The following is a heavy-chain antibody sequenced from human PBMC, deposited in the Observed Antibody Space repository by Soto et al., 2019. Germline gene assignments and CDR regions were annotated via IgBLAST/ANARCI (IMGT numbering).Heavy chain of an antibody. D-gene: IGHD3-16*01. CDR2: THHRGST. Sequence: QVQLQQWGTGLLKPSETLSLTCAVYGGSFSTYYWAWIRQPPGKGLEWIGETHHRGSTTYSPSLMSRVSISIDTSRNQFSLKLRAVTAADTGVYYCANRLGSFWGQGTLVTVSS. CDR3: ANRLGSF. CDR1: GGSFSTYY. V-gene: IGHV4-34*01. J-gene: IGHJ4*02.